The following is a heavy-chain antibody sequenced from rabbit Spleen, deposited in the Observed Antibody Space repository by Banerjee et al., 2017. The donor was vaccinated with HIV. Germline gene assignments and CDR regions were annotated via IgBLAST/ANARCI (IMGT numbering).Heavy chain of an antibody. CDR2: IDPVFGLT. Sequence: QLVESGGGLVQPGGSLKLSCTGSGFSLTSYWMNWVRQAPGKGLEWIGYIDPVFGLTNYANSVKGRFTISRDNAQNTVFLQMASLTAADTATYFCARDLTGVIGWNFYLWGPGTLVTVS. J-gene: IGHJ4*01. D-gene: IGHD1-1*01. CDR1: GFSLTSYW. V-gene: IGHV1S7*01. CDR3: ARDLTGVIGWNFYL.